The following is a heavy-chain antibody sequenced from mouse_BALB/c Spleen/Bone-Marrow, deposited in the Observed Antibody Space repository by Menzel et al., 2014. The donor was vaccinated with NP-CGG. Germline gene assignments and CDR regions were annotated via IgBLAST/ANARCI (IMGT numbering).Heavy chain of an antibody. V-gene: IGHV2-2*02. CDR1: GFSLTSYG. D-gene: IGHD2-14*01. CDR3: ARSYRSLFDY. Sequence: VQVVESGPGLVQPSQSLSITCTVSGFSLTSYGVHWVRQSPGKGLESLGETLSGGSSDYNADFISRLSISKDNSKIQVFFKMICLQPNATAIYYCARSYRSLFDYWSQGTTLTVSS. CDR2: TLSGGSS. J-gene: IGHJ2*01.